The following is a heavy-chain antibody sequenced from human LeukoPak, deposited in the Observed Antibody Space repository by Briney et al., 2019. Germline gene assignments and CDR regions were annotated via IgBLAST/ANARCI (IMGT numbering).Heavy chain of an antibody. Sequence: EASVKVSCKASGGTFSSYAISWVRQAPGQGLEWMGGIIPIFGTANYAQKFQGRVTITTDESTSTAYMELSSLRSEDTAVYYCARAQDIVAPTYYYMDVWGKGTTVTVSS. J-gene: IGHJ6*03. V-gene: IGHV1-69*05. CDR2: IIPIFGTA. CDR1: GGTFSSYA. CDR3: ARAQDIVAPTYYYMDV. D-gene: IGHD5-12*01.